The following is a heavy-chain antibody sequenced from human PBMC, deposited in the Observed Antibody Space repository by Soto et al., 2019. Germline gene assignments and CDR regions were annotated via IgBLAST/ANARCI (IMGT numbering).Heavy chain of an antibody. CDR1: EFTFSNSD. D-gene: IGHD1-1*01. Sequence: QVQLVESGGGVVQPGRSLRLSCAASEFTFSNSDMHWVRQAPGKRLEWVAVTSYDGSYKYYADSVTGRFTISRDNSKNTLFLQMNSLRADDTAVYYCSRGIGNTFDIWGQGTMVTVSS. CDR3: SRGIGNTFDI. CDR2: TSYDGSYK. V-gene: IGHV3-30*03. J-gene: IGHJ3*02.